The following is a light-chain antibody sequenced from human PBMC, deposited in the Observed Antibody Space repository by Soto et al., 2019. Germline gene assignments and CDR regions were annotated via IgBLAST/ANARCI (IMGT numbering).Light chain of an antibody. J-gene: IGKJ1*01. CDR3: QQSDTYTWT. V-gene: IGKV1-5*01. CDR2: DAA. CDR1: QSMSSW. Sequence: DIQMTQSPATLSASVGDRVAITCRASQSMSSWLAWYQQRPGKVPKLVSDDAASLEGGVPSRFSGSPSGTEFPLPIRSLHPDDFAPYHCQQSDTYTWTFAQGT.